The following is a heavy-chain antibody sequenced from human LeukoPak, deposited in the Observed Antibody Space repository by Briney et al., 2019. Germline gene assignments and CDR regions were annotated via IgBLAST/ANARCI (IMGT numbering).Heavy chain of an antibody. CDR3: VRGAYYAAY. CDR2: IKQDGSEK. CDR1: GFTFSSYW. J-gene: IGHJ4*02. D-gene: IGHD2/OR15-2a*01. Sequence: PGGSLRLSCAASGFTFSSYWMSWVRQAPGKGLEWVANIKQDGSEKYYVDSVKGRFIISRDNVKNALYLQMNSLRVEDTGVYYCVRGAYYAAYWGQGTLVTVSS. V-gene: IGHV3-7*01.